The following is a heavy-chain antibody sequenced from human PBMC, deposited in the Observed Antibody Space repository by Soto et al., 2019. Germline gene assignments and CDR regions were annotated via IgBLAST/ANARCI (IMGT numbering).Heavy chain of an antibody. CDR3: ASSSLYGMDV. V-gene: IGHV4-34*01. Sequence: PLETLSLTCAVYGGSFSGYYWSWIRQPPGKGLEWIGEINHSGSTNYNPSPKSRLIISIDTPKNQFSLKVGSVTAADTAVYYCASSSLYGMDVWGQGTTVTVSS. CDR2: INHSGST. J-gene: IGHJ6*02. CDR1: GGSFSGYY.